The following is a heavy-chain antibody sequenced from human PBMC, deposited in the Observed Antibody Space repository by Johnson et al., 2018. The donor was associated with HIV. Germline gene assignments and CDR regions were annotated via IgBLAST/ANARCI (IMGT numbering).Heavy chain of an antibody. Sequence: EVQLVESGGGLVQPGRSLRLSCAASAFPFDDHALHWVRQTPGKGLQWFSIILKGRFTISRDNAKNSLYLQMNSLRAEDTAVYYCARDRLAAADPDAFDIWGQGTMVTVSA. CDR2: I. CDR1: AFPFDDHA. D-gene: IGHD6-13*01. J-gene: IGHJ3*02. CDR3: ARDRLAAADPDAFDI. V-gene: IGHV3-9*01.